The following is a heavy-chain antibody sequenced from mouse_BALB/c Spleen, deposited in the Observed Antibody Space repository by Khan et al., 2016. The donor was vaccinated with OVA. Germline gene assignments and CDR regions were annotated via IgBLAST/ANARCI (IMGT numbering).Heavy chain of an antibody. CDR1: GYSITSEYA. V-gene: IGHV3-2*02. CDR2: ISYSGNT. CDR3: ARKDYYDYDPFPY. Sequence: EVQLQESGPGLVKPSQSLSLTCTVTGYSITSEYAWNWIRQFPGNKLEWMGYISYSGNTRYNPSLKSRISITRDTSKNQFFLQLNSVTTEDTATYYCARKDYYDYDPFPYWGQGTLVTVPA. J-gene: IGHJ3*01. D-gene: IGHD2-4*01.